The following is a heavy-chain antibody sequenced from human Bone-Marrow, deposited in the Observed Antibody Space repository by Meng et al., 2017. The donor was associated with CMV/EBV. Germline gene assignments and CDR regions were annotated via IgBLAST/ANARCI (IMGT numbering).Heavy chain of an antibody. D-gene: IGHD6-13*01. CDR2: IFYSGST. CDR3: ALRFIASNTWYEADY. V-gene: IGHV4-61*01. Sequence: GSLRLSCTVSGGSINSGSYYWSWIRQPPGKGLEWIGYIFYSGSTNYNPSLKSRVTISVDTSKNQFSLKLNSVTAADTAVYYCALRFIASNTWYEADYWGQGARVTGSS. CDR1: GGSINSGSYY. J-gene: IGHJ4*02.